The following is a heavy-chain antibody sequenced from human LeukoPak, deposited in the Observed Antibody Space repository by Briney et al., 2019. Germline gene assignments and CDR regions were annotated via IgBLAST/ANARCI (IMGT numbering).Heavy chain of an antibody. CDR1: GYSFSSYW. V-gene: IGHV5-51*01. CDR2: IYPGDSDT. CDR3: ARRRSSTLIDY. D-gene: IGHD3-10*01. J-gene: IGHJ4*02. Sequence: GESLKISCKGSGYSFSSYWIAWVRQMPGKGLEWMGIIYPGDSDTTYSPSFQGQVTISADKSISTAYLQWYSLKASDTAMYFCARRRSSTLIDYWGQGTLVTVSS.